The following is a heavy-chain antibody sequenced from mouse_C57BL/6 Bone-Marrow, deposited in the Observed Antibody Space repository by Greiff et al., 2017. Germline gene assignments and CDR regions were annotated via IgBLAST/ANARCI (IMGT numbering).Heavy chain of an antibody. CDR2: IRNKANNHAT. V-gene: IGHV6-6*01. CDR1: GFTFSDDW. CDR3: TRLLRRCPWYFDV. J-gene: IGHJ1*03. D-gene: IGHD1-1*01. Sequence: EVKLEESGGGLVQPGGSMKLSCAASGFTFSDDWMDWVRQSPEKGLEWVAEIRNKANNHATYYAESVKGRFTISRDDSKSSVYLQMNSLRAEDTGIYYCTRLLRRCPWYFDVWGTGTTVTVSS.